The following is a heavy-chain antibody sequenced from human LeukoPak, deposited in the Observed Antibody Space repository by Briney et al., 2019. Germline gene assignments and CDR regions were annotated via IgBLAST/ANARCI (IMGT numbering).Heavy chain of an antibody. CDR3: ASTPNGVAAIYFDY. CDR1: GFTFSNYA. J-gene: IGHJ4*02. D-gene: IGHD2-15*01. V-gene: IGHV3-23*01. CDR2: ISGSGTNT. Sequence: PGGSLRLSCAASGFTFSNYAMGWVRQAPGKGLDWVSAISGSGTNTYYADSVKGRFTISRDNAKNTLYLQMNSLRAGDTAVYYCASTPNGVAAIYFDYWGQGALVTVSS.